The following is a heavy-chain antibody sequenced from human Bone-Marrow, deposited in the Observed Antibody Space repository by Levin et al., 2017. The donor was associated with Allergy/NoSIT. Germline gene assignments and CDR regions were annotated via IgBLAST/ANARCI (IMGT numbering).Heavy chain of an antibody. D-gene: IGHD3-22*01. CDR3: ARLNYYDSSGYYGSQN. J-gene: IGHJ4*02. CDR2: ISYDGSNK. CDR1: GFTFSSYA. V-gene: IGHV3-30-3*01. Sequence: PGESLKISCAASGFTFSSYAMHWVRQAPGKGLEWVAVISYDGSNKYYADSVKGRFTISRDNSKNTLYLQMNSLRAEDTAVYYCARLNYYDSSGYYGSQNWGQGTLVTVSS.